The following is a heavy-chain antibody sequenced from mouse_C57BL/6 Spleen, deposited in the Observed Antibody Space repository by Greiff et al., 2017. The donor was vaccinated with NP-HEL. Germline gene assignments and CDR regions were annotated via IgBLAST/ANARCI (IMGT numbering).Heavy chain of an antibody. CDR1: GYTFTSYW. D-gene: IGHD1-1*01. J-gene: IGHJ4*01. CDR3: ARDDTTVVATDYAMDY. Sequence: VKLQQPGAELVKPGASVKLSCKASGYTFTSYWMQWVKQRPGQGLEWIGEIDPSDSYTNYNQKFKGKATLTVDTSSSTAYMQLSSLTSEDSAVYYCARDDTTVVATDYAMDYWGQGTSVTVSS. V-gene: IGHV1-50*01. CDR2: IDPSDSYT.